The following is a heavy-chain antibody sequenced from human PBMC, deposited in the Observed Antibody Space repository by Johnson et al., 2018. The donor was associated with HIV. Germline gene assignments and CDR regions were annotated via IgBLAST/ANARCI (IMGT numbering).Heavy chain of an antibody. Sequence: QVQLVESGGGVVQPGRSLRLSCVASGFTFSSYGMHWVRQAPGKGLEWVAFIRYDGSNKYYTDSVKGRFTLSRDNSKNTLYLQMNSLRAEDTAVYYCAKDELYDILTGHYSPLFDIWGQGTMVTVSS. V-gene: IGHV3-30*02. CDR3: AKDELYDILTGHYSPLFDI. D-gene: IGHD3-9*01. J-gene: IGHJ3*02. CDR2: IRYDGSNK. CDR1: GFTFSSYG.